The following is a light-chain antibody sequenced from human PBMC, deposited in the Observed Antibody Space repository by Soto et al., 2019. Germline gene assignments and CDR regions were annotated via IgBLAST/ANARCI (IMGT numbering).Light chain of an antibody. Sequence: DIVLTQSPATLSVSPGDTVTLSCRASESLFGFLAWYQQKPGQAPRLLMNGVSTRATGIPARFSGGGSATDFTLTISSLQSEDSAFYFCQSYNDWPFASGLATRLEI. CDR3: QSYNDWPFA. CDR2: GVS. J-gene: IGKJ2*01. V-gene: IGKV3-15*01. CDR1: ESLFGF.